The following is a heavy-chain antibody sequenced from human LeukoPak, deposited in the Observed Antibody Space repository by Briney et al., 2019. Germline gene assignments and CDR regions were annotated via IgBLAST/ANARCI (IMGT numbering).Heavy chain of an antibody. CDR2: IYDSGST. CDR3: ARARGVAGDYYYYYYMDV. V-gene: IGHV4-59*01. D-gene: IGHD6-19*01. CDR1: GGSINNYY. J-gene: IGHJ6*03. Sequence: SETLSLTCAVSGGSINNYYWSWIRQPPGKGLEWIGYIYDSGSTNYNPSLKSRVTTSLDTSKNQFSLKLSSVTAADTAVYYCARARGVAGDYYYYYYMDVWGKGTTVTISS.